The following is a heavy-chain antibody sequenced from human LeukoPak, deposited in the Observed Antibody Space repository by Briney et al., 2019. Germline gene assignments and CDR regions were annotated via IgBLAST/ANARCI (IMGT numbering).Heavy chain of an antibody. D-gene: IGHD2-2*01. Sequence: SETLSLTCTVSGGSFSSDDYYWSWIRQPPGKGLEWVGYIYHSGSTYYNPSLKSRVTISVDKSKNQFSLKLTSVTAADTAVYYCARFDCSSTSCYPNYWGQGTLVTVSS. CDR1: GGSFSSDDYY. CDR3: ARFDCSSTSCYPNY. J-gene: IGHJ4*02. CDR2: IYHSGST. V-gene: IGHV4-30-2*01.